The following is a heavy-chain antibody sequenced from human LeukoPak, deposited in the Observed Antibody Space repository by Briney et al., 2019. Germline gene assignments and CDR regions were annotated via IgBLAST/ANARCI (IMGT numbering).Heavy chain of an antibody. CDR2: IYSGGST. CDR1: GFTVSSDY. V-gene: IGHV3-53*01. D-gene: IGHD3-22*01. J-gene: IGHJ4*02. Sequence: TGGSLRLSCAASGFTVSSDYMSWVRQAPGKGLEWVSVIYSGGSTYYADSVKGRFTISRDNSKNTLYLQMNSLRAEDTAVYYCARGTVVTTGFNRAFDYWGQGTLVTVSS. CDR3: ARGTVVTTGFNRAFDY.